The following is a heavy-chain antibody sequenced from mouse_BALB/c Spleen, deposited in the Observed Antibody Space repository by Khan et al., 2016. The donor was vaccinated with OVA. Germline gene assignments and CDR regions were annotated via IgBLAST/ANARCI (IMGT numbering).Heavy chain of an antibody. V-gene: IGHV2-6-7*01. D-gene: IGHD2-5*01. CDR2: IWGDGST. CDR1: GFYLNGYG. Sequence: QVQLKESGAGLVAPGQRLSITCTVSGFYLNGYGMNWVRQPPGKGLEWLGMIWGDGSTDYNSVIKYRLSISKENSKSKIFLKMNSMQTADTARYYCARAYSSNYTGAMDYWGQGTSVTVSS. CDR3: ARAYSSNYTGAMDY. J-gene: IGHJ4*01.